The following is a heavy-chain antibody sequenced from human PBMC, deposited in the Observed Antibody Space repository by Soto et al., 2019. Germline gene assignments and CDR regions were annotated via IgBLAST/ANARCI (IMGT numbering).Heavy chain of an antibody. CDR3: ARQRQQLLRGWFDP. CDR1: GGSINNRGDY. Sequence: QLQLQESGPGLVKPSETLSLTRTVSGGSINNRGDYWGWIRQPPGRGLEWIATVFYSGSAFYNPSLKSRVTISVDPSTNLFSLRLTSVTAADTAIYYCARQRQQLLRGWFDPWGQGTMVTVSS. CDR2: VFYSGSA. D-gene: IGHD6-13*01. V-gene: IGHV4-39*01. J-gene: IGHJ5*02.